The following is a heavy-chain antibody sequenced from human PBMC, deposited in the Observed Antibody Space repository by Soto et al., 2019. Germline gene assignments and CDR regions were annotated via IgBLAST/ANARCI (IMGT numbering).Heavy chain of an antibody. J-gene: IGHJ2*01. Sequence: PGKGLEWIGYIYYSGSTYYNPSLKSRVTISVDTSKNQFSLKLSSVTAADTAVYYCASGFFFHAEDGIRYLCTVSAFLLNRSSDL. CDR3: ASGFFFHAEDGIRYLCTVSAFLLNRSSDL. D-gene: IGHD2-15*01. V-gene: IGHV4-31*02. CDR2: IYYSGST.